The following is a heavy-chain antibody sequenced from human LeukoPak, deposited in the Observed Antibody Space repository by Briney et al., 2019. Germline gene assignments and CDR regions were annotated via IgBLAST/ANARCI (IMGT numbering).Heavy chain of an antibody. CDR2: FDPEDGET. D-gene: IGHD4-17*01. CDR3: ATAQEYCGDYGY. Sequence: ASVKVSCKVSGYTLTELSMHWVRQAPGKGLEWMGGFDPEDGETIYAQKFQGRVTMTEDTSTDTAYMELSSLRSEDTAVYYCATAQEYCGDYGYWGQGTLVTVSS. CDR1: GYTLTELS. V-gene: IGHV1-24*01. J-gene: IGHJ4*02.